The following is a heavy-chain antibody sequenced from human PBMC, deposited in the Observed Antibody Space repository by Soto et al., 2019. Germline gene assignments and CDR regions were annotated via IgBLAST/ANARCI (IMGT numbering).Heavy chain of an antibody. V-gene: IGHV1-46*01. CDR2: INPSGGST. CDR1: GYTFTSYY. Sequence: ASVKVSCKASGYTFTSYYMHWVRQAPGQGLEWMGIINPSGGSTSYAQKFQGRVTMTRDTSTSTVYMELSSLRSEDTAVYYCARSGEDYGGYVRVFDYWGQGTLVTVSS. D-gene: IGHD4-17*01. CDR3: ARSGEDYGGYVRVFDY. J-gene: IGHJ4*02.